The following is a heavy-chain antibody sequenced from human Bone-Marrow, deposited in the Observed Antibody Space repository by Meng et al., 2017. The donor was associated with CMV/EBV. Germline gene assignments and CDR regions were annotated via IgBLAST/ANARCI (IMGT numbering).Heavy chain of an antibody. CDR3: ASDPYRYYDFLTGYYGDH. J-gene: IGHJ4*02. Sequence: GGSLRLSCAASGFTFATYAMSWVRQAPGKGLEWVSTIYSGGSNTDSADAVKGRVTISRDNSRNTLYLQINSLRAEDTAVYYCASDPYRYYDFLTGYYGDHWGQGTLVTVSS. CDR1: GFTFATYA. CDR2: IYSGGSNT. V-gene: IGHV3-23*03. D-gene: IGHD3-9*01.